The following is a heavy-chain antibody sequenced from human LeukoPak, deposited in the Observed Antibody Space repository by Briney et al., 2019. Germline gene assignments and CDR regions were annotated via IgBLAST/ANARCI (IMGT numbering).Heavy chain of an antibody. J-gene: IGHJ6*03. D-gene: IGHD2-2*01. CDR3: ARGRGYCSSTSCLYYYYYMDV. CDR2: ISAYNGNT. Sequence: ASVKVSCKASGYTFTSYGISWVRQAPGQGLEWMGWISAYNGNTNYAQKLQGRVTMTTDTSTSTAYMELRSLRSDDTAVYYCARGRGYCSSTSCLYYYYYMDVWGKGTTVTVSS. CDR1: GYTFTSYG. V-gene: IGHV1-18*01.